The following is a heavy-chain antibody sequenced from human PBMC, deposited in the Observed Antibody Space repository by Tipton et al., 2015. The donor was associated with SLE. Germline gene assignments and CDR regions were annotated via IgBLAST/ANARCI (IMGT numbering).Heavy chain of an antibody. D-gene: IGHD2-2*02. CDR3: ARGEYHFDY. J-gene: IGHJ4*02. V-gene: IGHV4-39*07. Sequence: LRLSCTVSGGSISSSSYYWGWIRQPPGKGLEWIGSIYYSGSTNYNPSLKSRVTISVDTSKNQFSLKLSSVTAADTAVYYCARGEYHFDYWGQGTLVTVSS. CDR2: IYYSGST. CDR1: GGSISSSSYY.